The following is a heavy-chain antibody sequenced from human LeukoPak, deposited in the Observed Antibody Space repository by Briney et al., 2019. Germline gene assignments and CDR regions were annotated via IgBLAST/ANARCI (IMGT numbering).Heavy chain of an antibody. Sequence: PSEALSLTCAVYGGSFSGYYWSWIRQHPGKGLEWIGYIYYSGSTYYNPSLKSRVTISVDTSKNQFSLKLSSVTAADTAVYYCARGIPYGNYDFDYWGQGTLVTVSS. CDR3: ARGIPYGNYDFDY. CDR2: IYYSGST. D-gene: IGHD4-11*01. CDR1: GGSFSGYY. J-gene: IGHJ4*02. V-gene: IGHV4-31*11.